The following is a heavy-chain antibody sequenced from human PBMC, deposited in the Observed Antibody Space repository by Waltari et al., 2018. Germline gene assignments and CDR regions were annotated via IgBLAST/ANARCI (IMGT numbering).Heavy chain of an antibody. CDR2: IYHSGST. CDR1: VYSISSGYY. J-gene: IGHJ5*02. V-gene: IGHV4-38-2*02. D-gene: IGHD2-15*01. CDR3: ARDNCSGGSCTGWFDP. Sequence: QVQLQESGPGLVKPSETLSLTCAVSVYSISSGYYWGWIRQPPGKGLEWIGSIYHSGSTYYNPSLKSRVTISVDTSKNQFSLKLSSVTAADTAVYYCARDNCSGGSCTGWFDPWGQGTLVTVSS.